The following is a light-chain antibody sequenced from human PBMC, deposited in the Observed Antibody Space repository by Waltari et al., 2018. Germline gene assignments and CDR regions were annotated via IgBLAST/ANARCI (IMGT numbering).Light chain of an antibody. Sequence: DIQMTQSPSSVSASVGDTVTLTCRTSQSISNWVAWYQQKPGKAPNLLISGASSLQSGVPPRFSGSGSGTDFTLTISGLQPEDFAKYFCQQTNSFPWTFGQGTKVEVK. V-gene: IGKV1-12*01. CDR2: GAS. CDR1: QSISNW. CDR3: QQTNSFPWT. J-gene: IGKJ1*01.